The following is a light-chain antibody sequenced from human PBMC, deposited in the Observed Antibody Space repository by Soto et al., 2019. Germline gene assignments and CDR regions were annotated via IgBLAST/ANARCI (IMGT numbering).Light chain of an antibody. J-gene: IGKJ1*01. CDR3: QQYSSSRT. V-gene: IGKV3D-15*01. CDR1: ESVSSK. Sequence: EIVMTQSPATLSVSPGERATLSCRASESVSSKLVWYQKKPGQAPRLLIYADSNRATGIPARFSGSGSGRDFTLTISSLEPEDFAVYYCQQYSSSRTFGQGTKVDIK. CDR2: ADS.